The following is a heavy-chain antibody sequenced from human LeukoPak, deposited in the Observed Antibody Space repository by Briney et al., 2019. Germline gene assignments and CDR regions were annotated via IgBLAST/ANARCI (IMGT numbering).Heavy chain of an antibody. Sequence: GGSLRLSCAASGFTFSSYAMSWVRQAPGKGLEWVSAISGSGGSTYYADSVKGRFTISRDNSKNTLYLQMNSLRAEDTAVYYCARILGYCSSTSCLRYFQHWGQGTLVTVSS. CDR1: GFTFSSYA. CDR2: ISGSGGST. J-gene: IGHJ1*01. V-gene: IGHV3-23*01. CDR3: ARILGYCSSTSCLRYFQH. D-gene: IGHD2-2*01.